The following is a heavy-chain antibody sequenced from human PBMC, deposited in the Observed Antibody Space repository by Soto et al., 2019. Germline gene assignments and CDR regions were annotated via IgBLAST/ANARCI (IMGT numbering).Heavy chain of an antibody. V-gene: IGHV6-1*01. J-gene: IGHJ4*02. D-gene: IGHD6-13*01. CDR3: VRLVGNSWLDY. CDR1: LDSFSTGSAT. Sequence: SQTLSLTGDLSLDSFSTGSATCNWIRQSPSRGLEWLGRTYYRSNWYYDYAVSVRSRISINPDTSKNQFSMQLNYVTPEDTAVYYCVRLVGNSWLDYWGPGTLVTVS. CDR2: TYYRSNWYY.